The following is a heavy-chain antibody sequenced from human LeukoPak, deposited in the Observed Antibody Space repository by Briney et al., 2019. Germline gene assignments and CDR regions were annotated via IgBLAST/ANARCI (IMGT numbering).Heavy chain of an antibody. J-gene: IGHJ6*03. CDR3: ARGATIDYDFWSGYSYYMDV. Sequence: GGSLRLSCAASGFTFDDYAMHWVRQAPGKGLEWVSGISWNSGSIGYADSVKGRFTISRDNAKNSLYLQMNSLRAEDTAVYYCARGATIDYDFWSGYSYYMDVWGKGTTVTVSS. CDR2: ISWNSGSI. D-gene: IGHD3-3*01. V-gene: IGHV3-9*01. CDR1: GFTFDDYA.